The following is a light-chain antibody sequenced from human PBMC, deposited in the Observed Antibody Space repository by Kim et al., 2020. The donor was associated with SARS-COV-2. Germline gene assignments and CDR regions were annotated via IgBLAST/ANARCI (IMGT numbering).Light chain of an antibody. J-gene: IGLJ3*02. CDR1: SLRSYY. V-gene: IGLV3-19*01. Sequence: SSELTQDPAVSVALGQTVTITCQGDSLRSYYGSWYQQKPGQAPLPVIYGKNIRPSGIPDRFSGSSSGNTTTLTITGTQAEDEADYYCNSRDSSGNRWVFGGGTQLTVL. CDR3: NSRDSSGNRWV. CDR2: GKN.